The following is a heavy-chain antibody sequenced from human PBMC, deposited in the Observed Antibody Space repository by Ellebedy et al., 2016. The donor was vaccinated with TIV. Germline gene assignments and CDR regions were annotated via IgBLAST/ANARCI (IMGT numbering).Heavy chain of an antibody. CDR2: VYNSGTT. CDR3: VRGLCAKCWTPVF. J-gene: IGHJ4*02. Sequence: SETLSLTCSVSGASIGVDYWSWIRQPPGKGLEWVASVYNSGTTSYNSSLWSRVAMSVDMSKNQFTLQLTSVTAADSAVYYCVRGLCAKCWTPVFWGQGKLVTVSS. D-gene: IGHD3/OR15-3a*01. V-gene: IGHV4-59*01. CDR1: GASIGVDY.